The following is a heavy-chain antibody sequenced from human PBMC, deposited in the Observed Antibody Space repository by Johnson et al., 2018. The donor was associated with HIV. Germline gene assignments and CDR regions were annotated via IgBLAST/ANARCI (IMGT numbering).Heavy chain of an antibody. CDR1: GFTFSNYW. Sequence: VQLVESGGGLVQPGGSLRLSCGGSGFTFSNYWVQWVRQAPGKGLVWVSRINGDGSRTSYADSVKGRFTIARDNAKNTLYLQMNSLRAEDTAVYYCARAAYSGSHHDAFDIWGQGTMVTVSS. CDR2: INGDGSRT. CDR3: ARAAYSGSHHDAFDI. J-gene: IGHJ3*02. V-gene: IGHV3-74*01. D-gene: IGHD1-26*01.